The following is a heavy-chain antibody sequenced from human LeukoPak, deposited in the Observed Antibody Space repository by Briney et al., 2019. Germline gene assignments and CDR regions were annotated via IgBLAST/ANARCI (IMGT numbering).Heavy chain of an antibody. Sequence: QPGRSLRLSCAASGFTFSSYGMHWVRQGPGKGLEWVAVISYDGSNKYYADSVKGRFTISRDNSKNTLYLQMNSLRAGDTAVYYCAKCRDGYNFYYYGMDVWGQGTTVTVSS. CDR1: GFTFSSYG. CDR2: ISYDGSNK. D-gene: IGHD5-24*01. J-gene: IGHJ6*02. V-gene: IGHV3-30*18. CDR3: AKCRDGYNFYYYGMDV.